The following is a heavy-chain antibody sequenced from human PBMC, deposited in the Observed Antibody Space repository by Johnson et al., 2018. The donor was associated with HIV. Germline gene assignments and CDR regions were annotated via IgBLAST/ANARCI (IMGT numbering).Heavy chain of an antibody. V-gene: IGHV3-13*01. D-gene: IGHD3-3*01. CDR3: ARGGSHITIFGVDINMGAFDI. CDR2: IGTAGDT. Sequence: VQLVESWGGLIQPGGSLRLSCAASGFTFSNYDMYWVRQATGKGLEWVSGIGTAGDTHYADSLKGRFTISREDAKNSLYLQMNSLRAGDTAVYYCARGGSHITIFGVDINMGAFDIWGQGTLVTLSS. J-gene: IGHJ3*02. CDR1: GFTFSNYD.